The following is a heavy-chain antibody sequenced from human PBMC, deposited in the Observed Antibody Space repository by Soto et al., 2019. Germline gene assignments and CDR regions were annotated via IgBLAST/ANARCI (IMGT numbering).Heavy chain of an antibody. Sequence: QVQLVESGGGVVQPGTSLRLSCAASGFTFGNYGMHWARQAPGTGLEWVAVIWYDGSIKYYGDSVEGRFTISRDNSKNTLYLDMSSLRVADTAVYYGARVGARGQNWFDPWGQGPLVTVSS. CDR3: ARVGARGQNWFDP. J-gene: IGHJ5*02. CDR2: IWYDGSIK. D-gene: IGHD1-26*01. V-gene: IGHV3-33*01. CDR1: GFTFGNYG.